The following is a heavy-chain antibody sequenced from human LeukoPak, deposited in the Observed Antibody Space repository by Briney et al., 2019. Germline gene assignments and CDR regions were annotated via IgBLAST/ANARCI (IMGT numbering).Heavy chain of an antibody. D-gene: IGHD6-13*01. CDR3: ARPGGSSSWYFDY. CDR1: GGSISSGGYY. V-gene: IGHV4-31*03. CDR2: IYYSGST. J-gene: IGHJ4*02. Sequence: SETLSLTCTVSGGSISSGGYYWSWIRQHPGKGLEWIGYIYYSGSTYYNPSLKSRVTISVDTSKNQFSLKLSSVTAADTAVYYCARPGGSSSWYFDYWGQGTLVTVSS.